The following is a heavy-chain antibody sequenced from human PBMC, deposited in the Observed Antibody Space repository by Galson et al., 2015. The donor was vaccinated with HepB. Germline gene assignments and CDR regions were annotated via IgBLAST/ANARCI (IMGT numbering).Heavy chain of an antibody. CDR2: TYYRSKWYY. Sequence: CAISGDSVSSNSAAWNWIRQSPSRGLEWLGRTYYRSKWYYEYAPFVKSRITIDPDTSRNHFSLQLNSVTPEDTAAYYCARAVAGTVGGGLDPWGQGTLVTVSS. D-gene: IGHD6-19*01. J-gene: IGHJ5*02. CDR1: GDSVSSNSAA. V-gene: IGHV6-1*01. CDR3: ARAVAGTVGGGLDP.